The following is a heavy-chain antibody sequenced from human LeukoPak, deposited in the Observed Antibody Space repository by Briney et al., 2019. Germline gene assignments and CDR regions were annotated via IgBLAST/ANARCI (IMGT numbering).Heavy chain of an antibody. CDR2: SYYSGST. Sequence: SETLSLTCTVSGDSISSSSYYWGWIRQPPGKGLEWIGSSYYSGSTYYSPSLKSRVTISVDTSKNQFSLKLSSVTAADTAMYYCARHRSSSNWSVDYWGQGTLVTVSS. CDR1: GDSISSSSYY. V-gene: IGHV4-39*01. J-gene: IGHJ4*02. CDR3: ARHRSSSNWSVDY. D-gene: IGHD4-11*01.